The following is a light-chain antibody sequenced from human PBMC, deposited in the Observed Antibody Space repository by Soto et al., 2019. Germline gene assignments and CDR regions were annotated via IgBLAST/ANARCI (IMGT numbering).Light chain of an antibody. CDR3: LLFYTDIRA. Sequence: QAVVTQEPSLTVSPGGTVTLTCGSSTGAVTSGHYPYWFQQKPGQAPRTLIYDTTNKHSWTPARFSGSLLGGKAALTLSGAQPEDEADYYCLLFYTDIRAFGGGTKVTVL. V-gene: IGLV7-46*01. J-gene: IGLJ2*01. CDR1: TGAVTSGHY. CDR2: DTT.